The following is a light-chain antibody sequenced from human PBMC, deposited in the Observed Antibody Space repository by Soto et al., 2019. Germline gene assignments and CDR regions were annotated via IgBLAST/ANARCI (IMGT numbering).Light chain of an antibody. CDR3: QQHSSDPMS. CDR2: AAS. CDR1: QGLSSD. V-gene: IGKV1-9*01. Sequence: DIQLTQSPSFLSASVGDRVTITCRASQGLSSDLAWYQQKPGKAPKLLIYAASILQSGVPSRFSGSGSGTEITRPISSLEPEDFATYYCQQHSSDPMSYGRGT. J-gene: IGKJ4*01.